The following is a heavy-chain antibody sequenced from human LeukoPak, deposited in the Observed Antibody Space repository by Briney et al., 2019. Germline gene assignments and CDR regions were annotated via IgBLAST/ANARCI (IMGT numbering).Heavy chain of an antibody. V-gene: IGHV4-59*01. J-gene: IGHJ6*03. CDR1: GGSISSYY. D-gene: IGHD4/OR15-4a*01. CDR2: IYYSGST. CDR3: ARGDGANPPYYYYYMDV. Sequence: SETLSLTCTVSGGSISSYYWGWIRQPPGKGLEWIGYIYYSGSTNYNPSLKSRVTISVDTSKNQFSLKLSSVTAADTAVYYCARGDGANPPYYYYYMDVWGKGTTVTVSS.